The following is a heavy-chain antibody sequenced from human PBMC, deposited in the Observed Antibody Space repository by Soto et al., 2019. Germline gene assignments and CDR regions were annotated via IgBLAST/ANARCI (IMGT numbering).Heavy chain of an antibody. CDR2: INPNSGGT. D-gene: IGHD6-6*01. CDR1: GYTFTGYY. Sequence: ASVKVSCKASGYTFTGYYMHWVRQAPGQGLEWMGWINPNSGGTNYAQKFQGRVTMTRDTSISTAYMELSRLRSDDTAVYYCARAYAIADRRLEYFQHWGQGTLVTVSS. V-gene: IGHV1-2*02. J-gene: IGHJ1*01. CDR3: ARAYAIADRRLEYFQH.